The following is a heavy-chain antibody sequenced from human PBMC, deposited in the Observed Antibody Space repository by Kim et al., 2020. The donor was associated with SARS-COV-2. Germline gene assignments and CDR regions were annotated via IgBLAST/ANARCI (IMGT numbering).Heavy chain of an antibody. J-gene: IGHJ6*02. CDR2: ISGSSSYI. CDR3: ARVGSSGWYDYYYGMDG. V-gene: IGHV3-21*01. CDR1: GFTFSSYS. D-gene: IGHD6-19*01. Sequence: GGSLRLSCAASGFTFSSYSMNWVRQAPGKGLEWVSSISGSSSYIYYADSVKGRFTISRDNAKNSLYLQMNSLRAEDTAVYYCARVGSSGWYDYYYGMDGWGQGTTVTVS.